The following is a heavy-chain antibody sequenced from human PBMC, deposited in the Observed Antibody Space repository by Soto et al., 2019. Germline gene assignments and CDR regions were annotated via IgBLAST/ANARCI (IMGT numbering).Heavy chain of an antibody. CDR3: ASQYFYDSSGYFFFLDY. J-gene: IGHJ4*02. CDR1: GYTFTNYG. V-gene: IGHV1-18*01. Sequence: QVQLVQSGTEVKKPGASVKVSCKASGYTFTNYGITWVRQAPGQGLEWMGWVSAYNGNTNYSQKLQGRVTMTTDTSTSTAHMELRRLRSDDTAVYYCASQYFYDSSGYFFFLDYWGQGTLLTVSS. CDR2: VSAYNGNT. D-gene: IGHD3-22*01.